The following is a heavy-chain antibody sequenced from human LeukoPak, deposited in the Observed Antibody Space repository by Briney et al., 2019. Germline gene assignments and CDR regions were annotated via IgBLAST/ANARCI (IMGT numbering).Heavy chain of an antibody. CDR3: ARGGYYDSSGYLDAFDI. CDR2: IIPILGIA. D-gene: IGHD3-22*01. CDR1: GGTFSSYT. Sequence: SVKVSCKASGGTFSSYTISWVRQAPGQGLEWMGRIIPILGIANYAQKFQGRVTITADKSTSTAYMELSSLRSEDTAVYYCARGGYYDSSGYLDAFDIWGLGTMVTVSS. J-gene: IGHJ3*02. V-gene: IGHV1-69*02.